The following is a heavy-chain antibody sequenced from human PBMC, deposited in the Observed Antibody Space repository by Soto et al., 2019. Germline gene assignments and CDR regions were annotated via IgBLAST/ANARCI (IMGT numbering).Heavy chain of an antibody. CDR2: ISSSGTYI. CDR3: ARDPSDCSSTSCWGYYALDV. CDR1: GFTFSTYS. D-gene: IGHD2-2*01. V-gene: IGHV3-21*01. J-gene: IGHJ6*02. Sequence: PGGSLRLSCAASGFTFSTYSMNWFRQAPGKGLEWVSSISSSGTYIHYADSLKGRFTISRDNAKNSLYLQMISLRAEDTAVYYCARDPSDCSSTSCWGYYALDVWGQGTTVTVSS.